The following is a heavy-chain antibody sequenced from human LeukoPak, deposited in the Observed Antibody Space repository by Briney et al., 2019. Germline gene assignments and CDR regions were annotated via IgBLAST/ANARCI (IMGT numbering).Heavy chain of an antibody. CDR1: GFTFTSSA. J-gene: IGHJ6*02. CDR3: AKNAYDFWSGYYLYYYYGMDV. V-gene: IGHV1-58*01. Sequence: ASVKVSCKASGFTFTSSAVQWVRQARGQRLEWIGWIVVGSGNTNYAQKFQERVTITRDMSTSTAYMELSSLRSEDTAVYYCAKNAYDFWSGYYLYYYYGMDVWGQGTTVTVSS. D-gene: IGHD3-3*01. CDR2: IVVGSGNT.